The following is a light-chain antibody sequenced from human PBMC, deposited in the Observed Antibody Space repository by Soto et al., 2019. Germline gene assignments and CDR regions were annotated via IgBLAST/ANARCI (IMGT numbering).Light chain of an antibody. CDR2: GAS. Sequence: EIVLTQSPGTLSLSPGERATLSCRASQSFSSSYLAWYQQKPGQAPRLLIYGASSRSTGIPERFSGSGSGTDFTLTISSLEPEDFAVYSCQHYGSALFTFGPGTKVDVK. CDR1: QSFSSSY. V-gene: IGKV3-20*01. J-gene: IGKJ3*01. CDR3: QHYGSALFT.